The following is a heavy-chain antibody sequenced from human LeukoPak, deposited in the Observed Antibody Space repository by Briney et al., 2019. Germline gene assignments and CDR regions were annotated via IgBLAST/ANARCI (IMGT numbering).Heavy chain of an antibody. V-gene: IGHV3-23*01. CDR1: EFTFSSYA. Sequence: GGSLRLSCAASEFTFSSYAMSWVRQAPGKGLEWASAISGSGGSTYYADSVKGRFTISRDNSKNTLYLQMNSLRAEDTAVYYCAKGTTFGGVIVTPYFDYWGHGTLVTVSS. D-gene: IGHD3-16*02. CDR2: ISGSGGST. J-gene: IGHJ4*01. CDR3: AKGTTFGGVIVTPYFDY.